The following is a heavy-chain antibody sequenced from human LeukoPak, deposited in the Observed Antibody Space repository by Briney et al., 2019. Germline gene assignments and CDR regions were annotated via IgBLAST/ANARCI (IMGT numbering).Heavy chain of an antibody. Sequence: SETLSLTCSVSGGSFSSNLYYWGWIRQPPGKALEWIGSFSYGGSTYYNPSLKSRVTISVDTSKNQFSLKLSSVTAADTAVYYCARVRSGGVYFYYYMDVWGKGTTVTVSS. CDR3: ARVRSGGVYFYYYMDV. CDR1: GGSFSSNLYY. D-gene: IGHD6-25*01. CDR2: FSYGGST. V-gene: IGHV4-39*07. J-gene: IGHJ6*03.